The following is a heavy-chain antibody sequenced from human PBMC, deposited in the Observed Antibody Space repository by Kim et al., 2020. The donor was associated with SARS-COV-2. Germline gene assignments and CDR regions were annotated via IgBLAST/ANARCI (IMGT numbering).Heavy chain of an antibody. J-gene: IGHJ4*02. CDR1: GFTFSSYA. CDR2: IYSGGSST. Sequence: GGSLRLSCAASGFTFSSYAMSWVRQAPGKGLEWVSVIYSGGSSTYYADSVKGRFTISRDNSKNTLYLQMNSLRAEDTAVYYCAKEGRWLQFSYWGQGTLVTVSS. D-gene: IGHD5-12*01. CDR3: AKEGRWLQFSY. V-gene: IGHV3-23*03.